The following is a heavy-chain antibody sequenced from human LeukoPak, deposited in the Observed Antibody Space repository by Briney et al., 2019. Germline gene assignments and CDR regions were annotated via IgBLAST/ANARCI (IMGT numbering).Heavy chain of an antibody. D-gene: IGHD6-19*01. CDR2: IKTDGSST. J-gene: IGHJ4*02. V-gene: IGHV3-74*01. CDR3: AKGFDSSGWYLGY. Sequence: PGGSLRLSCAASGFTFSSYWMHWVRQAPGEGLVWVSRIKTDGSSTNYADSVKGRFTISRDNAKNTLYPQMNSLRAEDTAVYYCAKGFDSSGWYLGYWGQGTLVTASS. CDR1: GFTFSSYW.